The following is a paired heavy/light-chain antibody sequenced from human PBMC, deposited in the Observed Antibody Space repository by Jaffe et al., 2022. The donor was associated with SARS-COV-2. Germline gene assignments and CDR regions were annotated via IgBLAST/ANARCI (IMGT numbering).Heavy chain of an antibody. CDR1: GYTFTNYA. D-gene: IGHD3-3*01. CDR3: ARVDDLGGMDV. CDR2: INTNTGNP. J-gene: IGHJ6*02. Sequence: QVQLVQSGSELKKPGASVKVSCKTSGYTFTNYAMTWVRQAPGHGLEWLGWINTNTGNPTFAQGFTGQFVFSLDTSVSTAYLQISSLKAEDTAVYYCARVDDLGGMDVWGQGTTVTVSS. V-gene: IGHV7-4-1*01.
Light chain of an antibody. CDR1: ALPKQY. CDR2: NDS. CDR3: QSADSRGAEWV. J-gene: IGLJ3*02. V-gene: IGLV3-25*03. Sequence: SYELTQPPSVSVSPGQTARITCSGGALPKQYAYWYQQKPGQAPVLVIYNDSERPSGIPERFSGSSSGTTVTLTISGVQAEDEADYYCQSADSRGAEWVFGGGTKLTVL.